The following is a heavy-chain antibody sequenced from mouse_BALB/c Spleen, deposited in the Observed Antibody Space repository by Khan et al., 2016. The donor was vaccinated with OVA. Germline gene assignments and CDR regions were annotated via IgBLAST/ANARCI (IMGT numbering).Heavy chain of an antibody. CDR2: IYPGSGNV. CDR1: GYTFTDYY. CDR3: ARVDTTSLDY. Sequence: QVQLQQSGAELARPGASVKLSCRASGYTFTDYYITWVKQRTGQGLEWIGEIYPGSGNVYYNENFKGKATLTADKSSRTAYMNLSSLTSEDSAVYFCARVDTTSLDYWGQGTTLTVSS. V-gene: IGHV1-77*01. D-gene: IGHD4-1*02. J-gene: IGHJ2*01.